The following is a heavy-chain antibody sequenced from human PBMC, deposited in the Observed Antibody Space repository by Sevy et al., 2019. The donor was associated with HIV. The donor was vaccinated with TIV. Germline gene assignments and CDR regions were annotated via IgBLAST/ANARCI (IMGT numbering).Heavy chain of an antibody. D-gene: IGHD6-13*01. CDR2: ISWKSGSI. Sequence: GGSLRLSCAASGFTFDDYAMHWVRQAPGNGLEWVSGISWKSGSIGYADSVKGRFTISRDNAKNSLYLQMNSLRADDTALYYCAKEVYGGIAAAGTGEFDPSGQGTLVTVSS. CDR3: AKEVYGGIAAAGTGEFDP. J-gene: IGHJ5*02. V-gene: IGHV3-9*01. CDR1: GFTFDDYA.